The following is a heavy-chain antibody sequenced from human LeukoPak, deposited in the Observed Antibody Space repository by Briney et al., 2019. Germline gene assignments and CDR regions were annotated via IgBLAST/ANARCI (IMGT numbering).Heavy chain of an antibody. CDR3: ARGKRRFDP. V-gene: IGHV3-11*01. J-gene: IGHJ5*02. CDR2: ISSSDYSR. CDR1: GLNFSDHY. D-gene: IGHD3-10*01. Sequence: GGSLRLSCAASGLNFSDHYMSWLRQAPGKGLEWLAYISSSDYSRYYADSVKGRFTISRDNTKNSLFLQMNSLRDEDTAVYYCARGKRRFDPWGKGTLVTVST.